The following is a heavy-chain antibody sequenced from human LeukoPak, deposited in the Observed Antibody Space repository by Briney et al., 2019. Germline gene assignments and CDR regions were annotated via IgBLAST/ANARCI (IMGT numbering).Heavy chain of an antibody. CDR2: IDPSDSYT. CDR3: ARRVHRVGSYSSHSDY. Sequence: GESLKISCKGSGYSFPIYWITWVRQMPGKGLEWMGRIDPSDSYTNYSPSFQGQVTISADKSITTAYLQWSSLKASDTAIYYCARRVHRVGSYSSHSDYWGQGTLVTVSS. CDR1: GYSFPIYW. V-gene: IGHV5-10-1*04. D-gene: IGHD1-26*01. J-gene: IGHJ4*02.